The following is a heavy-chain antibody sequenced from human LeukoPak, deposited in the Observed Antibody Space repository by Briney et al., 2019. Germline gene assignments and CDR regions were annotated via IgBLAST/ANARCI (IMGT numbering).Heavy chain of an antibody. V-gene: IGHV3-23*01. J-gene: IGHJ4*02. Sequence: GGSLRLSCAASGFTFSSYAMSWVRQAPGKGLEWVSAISGSGGSTYYADSVKGRFTISRDNSKNTLYLQMSSLRAEDTAVYYCAKDSGQYCGGDCYFPYWGQGTLVTVSS. CDR3: AKDSGQYCGGDCYFPY. CDR1: GFTFSSYA. CDR2: ISGSGGST. D-gene: IGHD2-21*02.